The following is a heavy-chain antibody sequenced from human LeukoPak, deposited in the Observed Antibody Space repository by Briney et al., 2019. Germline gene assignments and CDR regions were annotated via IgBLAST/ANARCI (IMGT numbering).Heavy chain of an antibody. CDR3: ARGYATTSFVY. J-gene: IGHJ4*02. CDR2: INHSGST. Sequence: SETLSLTCAVYGGSFSGYYWSWIRQPPGKGLEWIGEINHSGSTNYNPSLKSRVTMSVDTSKNQFSLKLSSVTAADTAMYYFARGYATTSFVYWGQGTLVTVSS. V-gene: IGHV4-34*01. CDR1: GGSFSGYY. D-gene: IGHD2/OR15-2a*01.